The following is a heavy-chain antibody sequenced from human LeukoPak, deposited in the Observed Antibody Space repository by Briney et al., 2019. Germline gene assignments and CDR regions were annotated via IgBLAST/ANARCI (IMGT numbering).Heavy chain of an antibody. D-gene: IGHD5-18*01. Sequence: PSETLSLTCAVYGGSFSGYYWSWIRQPPGKGLEWIGEINHSGSTNYNPSLKSRVTISVDTSKNQFSLKLSSVTAADTAVYYCASVDTAMVYYFDYWGQGTLVTVSS. V-gene: IGHV4-34*01. CDR1: GGSFSGYY. CDR3: ASVDTAMVYYFDY. J-gene: IGHJ4*02. CDR2: INHSGST.